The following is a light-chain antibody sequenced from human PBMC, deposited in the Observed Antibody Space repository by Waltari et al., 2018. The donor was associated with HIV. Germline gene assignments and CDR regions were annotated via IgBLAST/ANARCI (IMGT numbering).Light chain of an antibody. CDR2: AAS. V-gene: IGKV1-39*01. CDR3: QQSYSTPQT. J-gene: IGKJ2*01. CDR1: QSISSY. Sequence: DIQMTQSPSSLYASVGDRVTLTCRASQSISSYLNWYQQKPGKAPKLLIYAASSLQSGVPSRFSGSGSGTDFTLTISSLQPEDFATYYCQQSYSTPQTFGQGTKLEIK.